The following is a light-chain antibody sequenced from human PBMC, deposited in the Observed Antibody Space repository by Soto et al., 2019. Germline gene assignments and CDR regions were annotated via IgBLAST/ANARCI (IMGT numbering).Light chain of an antibody. Sequence: QPVLTQPPSVSAAPRQNVNISCSGSSSNIGGNSVSWYQQLPGTAPKLLIYDDNKRPSGIPDRFPGSKSGTSATLGITGFQCGVEADCYCGSWDSGVGAYVFGAGGKVIVL. CDR1: SSNIGGNS. V-gene: IGLV1-51*01. CDR2: DDN. J-gene: IGLJ1*01. CDR3: GSWDSGVGAYV.